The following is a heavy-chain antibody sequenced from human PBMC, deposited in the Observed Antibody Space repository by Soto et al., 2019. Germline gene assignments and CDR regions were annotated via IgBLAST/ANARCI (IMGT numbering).Heavy chain of an antibody. CDR3: ATSYDSGFDP. J-gene: IGHJ5*02. Sequence: ASVKVSCKASGYSFSSYGISWVRQAPGQGLEWMGWISVNNGNTNYAQEFQGRVTMTTDTSTSTAYMELRSLRSDDTAVYYCATSYDSGFDPWGQGTLVTVS. CDR1: GYSFSSYG. V-gene: IGHV1-18*04. D-gene: IGHD5-12*01. CDR2: ISVNNGNT.